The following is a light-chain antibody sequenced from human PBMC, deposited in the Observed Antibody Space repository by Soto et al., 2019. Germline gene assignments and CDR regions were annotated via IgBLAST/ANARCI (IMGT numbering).Light chain of an antibody. J-gene: IGKJ4*01. CDR3: QQYYSTPKA. CDR1: QSVLYSSNNMNY. Sequence: DIVMTQSPDSLAVSLGERATINCKSSQSVLYSSNNMNYLAWYQQKPGQPPKLLIYWASTRESGVPDRFSGSGSGTDFTLTISSLQAADVAVYYCQQYYSTPKAFGGGTKVEIK. CDR2: WAS. V-gene: IGKV4-1*01.